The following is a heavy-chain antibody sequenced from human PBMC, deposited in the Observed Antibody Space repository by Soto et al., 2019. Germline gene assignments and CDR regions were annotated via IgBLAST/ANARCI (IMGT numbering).Heavy chain of an antibody. V-gene: IGHV3-30-3*01. CDR1: GFTFRGYA. CDR3: GREESGYYGSRSYSRFDF. J-gene: IGHJ4*02. CDR2: ISFDGTNK. D-gene: IGHD3-10*01. Sequence: GGSLRLSCAASGFTFRGYAMHWVRQAPGKGLEWVALISFDGTNKYYAESVRGRFTISRDNSENTVHLEMTSLRLEDTAVYFCGREESGYYGSRSYSRFDFWGQGALVTVSS.